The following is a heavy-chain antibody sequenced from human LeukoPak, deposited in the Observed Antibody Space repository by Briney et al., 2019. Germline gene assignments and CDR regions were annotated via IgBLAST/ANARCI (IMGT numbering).Heavy chain of an antibody. D-gene: IGHD3-10*01. CDR3: ARDGLSGYFDY. J-gene: IGHJ4*02. Sequence: GGSLRLSCAASGFTFSSYSMNWVCQAPGKGLEWVSYISSSSSTIYYADSVKGRFTISRDNAKNSLYLQMNSLRAEDTAVYYCARDGLSGYFDYWGQGTLVTVSS. V-gene: IGHV3-48*01. CDR2: ISSSSSTI. CDR1: GFTFSSYS.